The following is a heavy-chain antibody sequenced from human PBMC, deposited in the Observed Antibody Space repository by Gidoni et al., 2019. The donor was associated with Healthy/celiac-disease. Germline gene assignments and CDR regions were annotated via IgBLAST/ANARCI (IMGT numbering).Heavy chain of an antibody. CDR3: ATESTAMGYFDY. D-gene: IGHD5-18*01. Sequence: EVKLLESGGGLVQPGGSLRLSCAASGFTFSSYAMSWVRQAPGKGLGWVSAISGSGGSTYYADSVKGRFTISRDNSKNTLYLQMNSLRAEDTAVYYCATESTAMGYFDYWGQGTLVTVSS. CDR1: GFTFSSYA. J-gene: IGHJ4*02. CDR2: ISGSGGST. V-gene: IGHV3-23*01.